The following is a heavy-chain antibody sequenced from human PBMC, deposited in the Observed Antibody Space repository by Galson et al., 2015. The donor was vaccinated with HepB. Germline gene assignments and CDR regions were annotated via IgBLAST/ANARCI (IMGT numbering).Heavy chain of an antibody. D-gene: IGHD1-7*01. CDR2: ISSSSIYT. V-gene: IGHV3-11*05. Sequence: SLRLSCAASGFTFSDYYMSWLRQAPGKGLEWVSYISSSSIYTNYADSVKGRFTVSRDNAQNSLFLQMNSLRAEDTAVYYCARENYGPDYWCPGTLVTVPS. J-gene: IGHJ4*02. CDR1: GFTFSDYY. CDR3: ARENYGPDY.